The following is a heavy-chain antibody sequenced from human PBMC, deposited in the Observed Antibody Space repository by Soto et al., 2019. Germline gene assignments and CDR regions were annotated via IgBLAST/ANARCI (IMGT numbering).Heavy chain of an antibody. J-gene: IGHJ4*02. Sequence: PSETLSLTCAVYGGSFSGYYWSWIRQPPGKGLEWIGEINHSGSTNYNPSLKSRVTISVDTSKNQFSLKLSSATAADTAVYYCARRRPFMITFVGISSLAYFDYWGQGTLVTVSS. V-gene: IGHV4-34*01. CDR2: INHSGST. CDR3: ARRRPFMITFVGISSLAYFDY. D-gene: IGHD3-16*01. CDR1: GGSFSGYY.